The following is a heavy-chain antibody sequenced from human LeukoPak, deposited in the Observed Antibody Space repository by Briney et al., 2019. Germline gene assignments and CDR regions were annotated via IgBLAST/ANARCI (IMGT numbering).Heavy chain of an antibody. CDR2: IHHSGNT. V-gene: IGHV4-59*01. CDR1: VGSISSSY. CDR3: VRWQYCGGNCYFSAFDI. J-gene: IGHJ3*02. Sequence: PSETLSLTCTVWVGSISSSYWSWIRQSPGKGLEWVGYIHHSGNTNSNPPLKSRVTISVDTPKNQFSLKLSSVTAADTAVYYCVRWQYCGGNCYFSAFDIWGQGTMVTVSS. D-gene: IGHD2-21*01.